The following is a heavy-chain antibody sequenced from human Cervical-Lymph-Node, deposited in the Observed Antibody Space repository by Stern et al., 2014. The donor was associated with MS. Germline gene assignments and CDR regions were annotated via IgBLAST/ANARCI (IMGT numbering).Heavy chain of an antibody. CDR3: AREKSDCSGGSCFSSLDY. CDR1: GGTFSTHA. J-gene: IGHJ4*02. V-gene: IGHV1-69*11. CDR2: IIPILDTT. Sequence: VQLVESGAEVKKPGSSVKVSCKSSGGTFSTHAISWVRQAPGQGLERLGRIIPILDTTDYAQRFQGRLTLDADASTDTAYMELRSLTPDDTAVYYCAREKSDCSGGSCFSSLDYWGQGTLVPVSS. D-gene: IGHD2-15*01.